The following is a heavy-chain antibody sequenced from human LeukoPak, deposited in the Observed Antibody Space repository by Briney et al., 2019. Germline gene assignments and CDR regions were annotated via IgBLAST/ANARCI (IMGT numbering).Heavy chain of an antibody. Sequence: GGSLRLSCAASGFTVSSNYMSWVRQAPGKGLEWVSVIYSGGSTYYADSVKGRFTISRDNSKNTLYLQMNSLRAEDTAVYYCARFGPPEIYDYVWGSYRLFDYWGQGTLVTVSS. CDR2: IYSGGST. CDR1: GFTVSSNY. CDR3: ARFGPPEIYDYVWGSYRLFDY. V-gene: IGHV3-53*01. J-gene: IGHJ4*02. D-gene: IGHD3-16*02.